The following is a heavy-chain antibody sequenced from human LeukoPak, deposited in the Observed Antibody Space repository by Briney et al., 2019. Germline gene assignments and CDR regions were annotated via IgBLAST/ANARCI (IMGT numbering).Heavy chain of an antibody. J-gene: IGHJ6*02. Sequence: ASVKVSCKASGYTFTSYYMHWVRQAPGQGLEWMGIINPSGGSTSYAQKFQGRVTMTRDTSTSTVYMELSSLRSEDTAVYYCARDMPMVRGSVYGMDVWGQGTTVTVSS. CDR1: GYTFTSYY. V-gene: IGHV1-46*01. CDR3: ARDMPMVRGSVYGMDV. D-gene: IGHD3-10*01. CDR2: INPSGGST.